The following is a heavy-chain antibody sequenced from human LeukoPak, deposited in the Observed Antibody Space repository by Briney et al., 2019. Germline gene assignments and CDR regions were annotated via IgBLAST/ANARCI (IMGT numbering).Heavy chain of an antibody. CDR1: GYTFTSYY. J-gene: IGHJ4*02. Sequence: GASVKVSCKASGYTFTSYYIHWVRQAPGQGLEWMGIINPSGGSTSYPQKFQGRVTLTRDTSTRKVYMELSSLRSEDTAVFYCARTLDSDSSGYYLNYWGQGTLVTVSS. V-gene: IGHV1-46*01. CDR2: INPSGGST. CDR3: ARTLDSDSSGYYLNY. D-gene: IGHD3-22*01.